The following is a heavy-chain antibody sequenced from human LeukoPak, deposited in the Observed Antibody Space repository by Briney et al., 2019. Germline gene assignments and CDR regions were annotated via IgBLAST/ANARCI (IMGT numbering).Heavy chain of an antibody. V-gene: IGHV4-59*08. J-gene: IGHJ6*02. CDR1: GGSISGDH. Sequence: SETLSLTCTVSGGSISGDHWNWIRQPPGKGLEWIGYIYYSGSTNYNPSLKSRVTISVDTSKNQFSLKLSSVTAADTAVYYCARHRRGVGAIAYYYYGMDVWGQGTTVTVSS. CDR2: IYYSGST. D-gene: IGHD1-26*01. CDR3: ARHRRGVGAIAYYYYGMDV.